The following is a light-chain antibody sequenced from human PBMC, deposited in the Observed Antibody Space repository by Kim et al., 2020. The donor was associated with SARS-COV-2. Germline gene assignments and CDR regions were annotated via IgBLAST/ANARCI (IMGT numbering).Light chain of an antibody. CDR1: QDISNY. CDR2: AAS. V-gene: IGKV1-27*01. CDR3: QTYDSVPWT. J-gene: IGKJ1*01. Sequence: ASQEDRFTITCRARQDISNYLAWYQQEPGKVPKLLIYAASALQSGVPSRFGGSGSGTDFTLTITSLQPEDVATYYCQTYDSVPWTFGPGTRVDIK.